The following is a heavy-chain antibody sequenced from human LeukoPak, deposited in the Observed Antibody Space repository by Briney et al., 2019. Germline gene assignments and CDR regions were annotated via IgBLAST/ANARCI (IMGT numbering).Heavy chain of an antibody. J-gene: IGHJ6*03. Sequence: SVKVSCKASGGTFSSYAISWVRQAPGQGLEWMGGIIPIFGTANYAQKFQGRVTITTDESTSTAYMELSSLRSEDTAVHYCARGGDYDFWSGYRRRGYYYYMDVWGKGTTVTVSS. CDR2: IIPIFGTA. D-gene: IGHD3-3*01. CDR3: ARGGDYDFWSGYRRRGYYYYMDV. CDR1: GGTFSSYA. V-gene: IGHV1-69*05.